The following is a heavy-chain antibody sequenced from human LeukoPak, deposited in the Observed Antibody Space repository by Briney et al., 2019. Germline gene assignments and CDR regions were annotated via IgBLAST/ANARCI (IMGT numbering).Heavy chain of an antibody. V-gene: IGHV4-39*01. Sequence: SETLSLTCTVSGGSISSSSYYWGWIRQPPGKGLEWIGSIYYSGSTYYNPSLKRRVTISVDTSKNQLSLKLSSVTAADTAVYYCARRYPYCSSTSCYPLPYFDYWGQGTLVTVSS. J-gene: IGHJ4*02. CDR2: IYYSGST. CDR1: GGSISSSSYY. D-gene: IGHD2-2*01. CDR3: ARRYPYCSSTSCYPLPYFDY.